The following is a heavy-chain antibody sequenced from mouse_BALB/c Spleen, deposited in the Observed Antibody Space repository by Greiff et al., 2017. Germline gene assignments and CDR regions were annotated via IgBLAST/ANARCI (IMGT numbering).Heavy chain of an antibody. CDR3: AREIYYGSRGMDY. D-gene: IGHD1-1*01. CDR2: IRAGGST. Sequence: VKLEESGPGLVAPSQSLSITCTVSGFSLTSYGVHWVRQPPGKGLEWLGVIRAGGSTNYNSALMSRLSISKDNSKSQVFLKMNSLQTDDTAMYYCAREIYYGSRGMDYWGQGTSVTVSS. CDR1: GFSLTSYG. V-gene: IGHV2-9*02. J-gene: IGHJ4*01.